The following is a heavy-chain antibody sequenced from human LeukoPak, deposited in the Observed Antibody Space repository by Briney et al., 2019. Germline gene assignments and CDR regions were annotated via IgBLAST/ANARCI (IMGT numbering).Heavy chain of an antibody. CDR2: VRYSGSDT. CDR3: AKTSLEKSNYDSPFDY. D-gene: IGHD4-11*01. J-gene: IGHJ4*02. V-gene: IGHV3-23*01. CDR1: GFTFSTYT. Sequence: TGGSLRLSCAATGFTFSTYTMTWVRQAPGKGLEWVSAVRYSGSDTYYTESVKGRFTISRDNSKNTLYLQMNSLRADDSAIYYCAKTSLEKSNYDSPFDYWGQGTLVTVSS.